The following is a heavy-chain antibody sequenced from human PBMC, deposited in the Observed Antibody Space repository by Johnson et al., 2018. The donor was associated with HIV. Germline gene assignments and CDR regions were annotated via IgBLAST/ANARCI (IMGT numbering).Heavy chain of an antibody. V-gene: IGHV3-NL1*01. CDR1: GFTFSSYG. J-gene: IGHJ3*02. CDR3: AKGIAAAGTGAFDI. CDR2: ISWNSGSI. D-gene: IGHD6-13*01. Sequence: QVQLVESGGGVVQPGGSLRLSCAASGFTFSSYGMHWVRQAPGKGLEWVSGISWNSGSIGYADSVKGRFTISRDNSKNTLYLQMNSLRAEDTAVYYCAKGIAAAGTGAFDIWGQGTMVTVSS.